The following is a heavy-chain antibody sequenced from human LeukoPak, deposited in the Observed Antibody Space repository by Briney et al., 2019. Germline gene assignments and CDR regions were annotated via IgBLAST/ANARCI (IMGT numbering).Heavy chain of an antibody. D-gene: IGHD4-17*01. CDR2: IYYTGSA. Sequence: SQTLSLTCSVSNGSISSGNYYWSWIRQPPGKGLEWVGYIYYTGSAYYSPSLKGRVTISVDTSKNQFSLNLSSVTAADTAVYYCARVPSPRGYGDRLPIDYWGQGTLVTVSS. J-gene: IGHJ4*02. V-gene: IGHV4-30-4*01. CDR3: ARVPSPRGYGDRLPIDY. CDR1: NGSISSGNYY.